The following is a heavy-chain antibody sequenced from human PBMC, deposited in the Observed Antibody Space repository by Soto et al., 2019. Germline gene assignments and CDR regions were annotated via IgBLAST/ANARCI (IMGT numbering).Heavy chain of an antibody. CDR1: GGSISSSSYY. CDR3: ARPLEWLSGGYYYYGMDV. V-gene: IGHV4-39*01. J-gene: IGHJ6*02. D-gene: IGHD3-3*01. CDR2: IHYSGST. Sequence: SETLSLTCTVSGGSISSSSYYWGWIRQPPGKGLEWIGSIHYSGSTYYNPSLKSRVTISVDTSKNQFSLKLSSVTAADTAVYYCARPLEWLSGGYYYYGMDVWGQGTTVTVSS.